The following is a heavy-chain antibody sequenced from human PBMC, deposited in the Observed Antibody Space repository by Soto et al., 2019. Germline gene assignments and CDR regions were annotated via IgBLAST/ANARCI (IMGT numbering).Heavy chain of an antibody. V-gene: IGHV4-31*03. D-gene: IGHD4-17*01. Sequence: PSETLSLTCTVSGGSISSGGYYWSWIRQHPGKGLEWIGYIYYSGSTYYNPSLKSRVTISVDTSKNQFSLKLSSVTAADTAVYYCARDTFSIGSGDYLFDYWGQGTLVTVSS. CDR3: ARDTFSIGSGDYLFDY. CDR1: GGSISSGGYY. CDR2: IYYSGST. J-gene: IGHJ4*02.